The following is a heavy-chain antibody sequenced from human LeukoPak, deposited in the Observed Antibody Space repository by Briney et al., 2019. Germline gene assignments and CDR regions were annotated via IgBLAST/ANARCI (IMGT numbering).Heavy chain of an antibody. CDR1: GYSISSGYY. CDR2: IYHSGST. CDR3: ARRYSSRSVFRGYNWFDP. Sequence: SETLSLTCTVSGYSISSGYYWGWIRQPPGKGLEWIGSIYHSGSTYYNPSLKSRVTISVDTSKNQFSLKLSSVTAADTAVYYCARRYSSRSVFRGYNWFDPWGQGTLVTVSS. D-gene: IGHD6-13*01. V-gene: IGHV4-38-2*02. J-gene: IGHJ5*02.